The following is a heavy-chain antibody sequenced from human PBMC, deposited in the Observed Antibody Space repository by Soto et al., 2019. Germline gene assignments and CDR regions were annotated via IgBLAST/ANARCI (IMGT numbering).Heavy chain of an antibody. J-gene: IGHJ6*02. D-gene: IGHD2-21*01. CDR1: GDSISSGGYY. CDR2: IYYSGST. CDR3: AASCVACGGCNYYGMDV. Sequence: QVQLQESGPGLVKPSQTLSLTCTVSGDSISSGGYYWSWIRQHPGKGLEWIGYIYYSGSTYYNPSLKSRVTISVDTSKNQFSLKLSSVTAADTAVYYCAASCVACGGCNYYGMDVWGQGTRVTVSS. V-gene: IGHV4-31*03.